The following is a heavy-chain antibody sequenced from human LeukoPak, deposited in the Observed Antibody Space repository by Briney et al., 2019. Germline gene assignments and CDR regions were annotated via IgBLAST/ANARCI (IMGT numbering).Heavy chain of an antibody. CDR2: IYYSGTT. Sequence: SQTLSLTCTVSGGSTSSGGFYWSWIRQHPGKGLEWIGHIYYSGTTSYNPSLKSRVSISVDTFNNQFSLKLSSVTAADTAVYYCATDRGGSSGYHPIHSWGQGTLVTVSS. CDR3: ATDRGGSSGYHPIHS. J-gene: IGHJ4*02. D-gene: IGHD3-22*01. CDR1: GGSTSSGGFY. V-gene: IGHV4-31*03.